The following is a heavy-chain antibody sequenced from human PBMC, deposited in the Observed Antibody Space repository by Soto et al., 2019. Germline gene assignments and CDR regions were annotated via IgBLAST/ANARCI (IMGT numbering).Heavy chain of an antibody. CDR1: GFTFSSYG. CDR2: IWYDGSNK. V-gene: IGHV3-33*01. CDR3: ARDRSITMVRGGFMDV. J-gene: IGHJ6*02. Sequence: GGSLRLSCAASGFTFSSYGMHWVRQAPGKGLEWVAVIWYDGSNKYYADSVKGRFTISRDNSKNTLYLQMNSLRAEDTAVYYCARDRSITMVRGGFMDVWGQGTTVTVSS. D-gene: IGHD3-10*01.